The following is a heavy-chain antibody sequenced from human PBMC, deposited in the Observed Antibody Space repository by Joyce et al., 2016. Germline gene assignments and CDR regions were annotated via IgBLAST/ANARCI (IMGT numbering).Heavy chain of an antibody. CDR3: VREKEYNSILVGGDG. J-gene: IGHJ4*02. CDR1: GFTFEDFA. CDR2: IRSKGKGGTK. Sequence: VQMVQSGGGLAQPGRSLRLSCAGFGFTFEDFAVSWVRQATGKGLEWVGFIRSKGKGGTKDYGATVKGRFSFSRDDSRSIAFLQMNSLKTEDTAVYYCVREKEYNSILVGGDGWGQGTLVTVSS. V-gene: IGHV3-49*04. D-gene: IGHD2-21*02.